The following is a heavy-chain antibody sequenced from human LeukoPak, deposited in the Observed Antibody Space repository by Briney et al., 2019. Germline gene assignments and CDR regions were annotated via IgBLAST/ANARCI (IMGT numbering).Heavy chain of an antibody. CDR3: AARRAYYFDY. J-gene: IGHJ4*02. CDR2: IYYTGST. V-gene: IGHV4-59*01. Sequence: SETPSLTCTVSVDSISNYYWSWIRQPPGKGLEWIGYIYYTGSTNYNPSFKSRVTISVDTSKNQFSLKLSSVTAADTAVYYCAARRAYYFDYWGQGTLVTVSS. CDR1: VDSISNYY.